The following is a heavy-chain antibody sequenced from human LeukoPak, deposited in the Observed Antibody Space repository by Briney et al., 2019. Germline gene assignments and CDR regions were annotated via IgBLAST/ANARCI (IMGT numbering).Heavy chain of an antibody. V-gene: IGHV1-18*01. CDR3: ARGRFPGSGSYYNSFDY. CDR1: GSTFTSYA. J-gene: IGHJ4*02. Sequence: ASVKVSGKASGSTFTSYAVTWVRQAPGQGLEWMGWFNVANGDTNYAQKFQGRVTMTTDTSTSTAYMELRSLTSDDTAVYYCARGRFPGSGSYYNSFDYYGQGTLVTVSS. CDR2: FNVANGDT. D-gene: IGHD3-10*01.